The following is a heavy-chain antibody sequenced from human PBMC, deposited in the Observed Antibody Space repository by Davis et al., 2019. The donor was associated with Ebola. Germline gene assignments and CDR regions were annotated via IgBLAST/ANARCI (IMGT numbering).Heavy chain of an antibody. CDR1: GFTFSQYW. D-gene: IGHD1-26*01. CDR2: INGVGTNT. J-gene: IGHJ4*02. CDR3: ARGPPWVGGL. V-gene: IGHV3-74*01. Sequence: HTGGSLRLSCAASGFTFSQYWIYWVRQAPGKGLVWVSRINGVGTNTNYADSVKGRFTISRDNAKNTVYLQMNSLTADDTAVYYCARGPPWVGGLWGQGTLVTVSS.